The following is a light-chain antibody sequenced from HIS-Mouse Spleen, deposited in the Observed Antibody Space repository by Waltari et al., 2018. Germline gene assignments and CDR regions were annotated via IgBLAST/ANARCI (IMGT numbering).Light chain of an antibody. CDR1: QRVSSN. CDR3: QQYNNWWT. J-gene: IGKJ1*01. V-gene: IGKV3-15*01. CDR2: RAS. Sequence: EIVMTQSPATLSVSPGERATLYCRASQRVSSNLAWYQQKPGQAPRPLISRASTRATGIPARFSGSGSGTEFTLTISSMQSEDCAVYYCQQYNNWWTFGQGTKVEIK.